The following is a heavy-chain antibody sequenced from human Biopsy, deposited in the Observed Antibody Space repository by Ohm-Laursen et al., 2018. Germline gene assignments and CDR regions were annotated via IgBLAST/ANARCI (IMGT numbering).Heavy chain of an antibody. Sequence: PSDTLSLTCPVSGGSISNNNYYWGWIRQPPGKGLEWIGSIFYRGSTHYKPSLKSRVNTSVDTSKNQFSLKLNSVTAADTAVYYCARDYDTSGYYYVSWGQGTLVTVSS. CDR2: IFYRGST. V-gene: IGHV4-39*01. CDR3: ARDYDTSGYYYVS. CDR1: GGSISNNNYY. D-gene: IGHD3-22*01. J-gene: IGHJ5*02.